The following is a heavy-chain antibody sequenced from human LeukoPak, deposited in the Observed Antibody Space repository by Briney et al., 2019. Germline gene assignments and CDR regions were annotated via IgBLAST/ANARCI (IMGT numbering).Heavy chain of an antibody. CDR2: IYSGGDT. V-gene: IGHV3-66*01. CDR1: GFTVCSNY. J-gene: IGHJ4*02. Sequence: GGSLRLSCAASGFTVCSNYMGWVREAPGKGVEWVSVIYSGGDTYYADSVKGRFTISRDNSKNTIYLEMSSLKAEDTAVYYCAKERSLEIAVAGTIFDYWGQGTLVTVSS. D-gene: IGHD6-19*01. CDR3: AKERSLEIAVAGTIFDY.